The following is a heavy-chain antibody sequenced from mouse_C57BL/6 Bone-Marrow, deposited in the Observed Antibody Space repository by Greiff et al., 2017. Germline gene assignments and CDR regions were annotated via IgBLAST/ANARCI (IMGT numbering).Heavy chain of an antibody. V-gene: IGHV1-76*01. CDR2: IYPGSGNT. CDR1: GYTFTDYY. J-gene: IGHJ3*01. D-gene: IGHD2-2*01. Sequence: QVQLKQSGAELVRPGASVKLSCKASGYTFTDYYINWVKQRPGQGLEWIARIYPGSGNTYYNEKFKGKATLTAEKSSSTAYMQLSSLTSEDSAVYFCAKKGGGDLLWLRRGFAYWGQGTLVTVSA. CDR3: AKKGGGDLLWLRRGFAY.